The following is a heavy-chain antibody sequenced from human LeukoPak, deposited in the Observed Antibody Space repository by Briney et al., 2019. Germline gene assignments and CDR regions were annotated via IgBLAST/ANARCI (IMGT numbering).Heavy chain of an antibody. D-gene: IGHD1-1*01. CDR2: ISSSGSNK. J-gene: IGHJ4*02. CDR1: GFTFSDYY. Sequence: PGGSLRLSCAASGFTFSDYYMSWIRQAPGKGLEWVSYISSSGSNKYYADSVKGRFTISRDNAKNSLYLQMNSLRPEDTAVYYCERDVIGDWNVIDYWGQGTLVTVSS. V-gene: IGHV3-11*01. CDR3: ERDVIGDWNVIDY.